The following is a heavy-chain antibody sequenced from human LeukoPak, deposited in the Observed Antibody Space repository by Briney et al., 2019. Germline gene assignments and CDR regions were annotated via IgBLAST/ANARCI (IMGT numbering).Heavy chain of an antibody. CDR1: GYNFTNYA. Sequence: ASVKVSCKASGYNFTNYALNWVRQTPGQGLEWMGWINTNTGRPTYGQGFTSRFVFSLDTSVSTAFLQITTLKPAGTAIYYCATSLGAGSDAFALWGQGTMVTVSS. V-gene: IGHV7-4-1*02. D-gene: IGHD6-13*01. CDR3: ATSLGAGSDAFAL. CDR2: INTNTGRP. J-gene: IGHJ3*01.